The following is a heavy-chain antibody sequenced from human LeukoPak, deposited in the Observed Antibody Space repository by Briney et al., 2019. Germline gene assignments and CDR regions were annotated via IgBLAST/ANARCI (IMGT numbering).Heavy chain of an antibody. V-gene: IGHV3-23*01. CDR2: STGSGGTT. Sequence: GGSLRLSCAASGFTFSSYAMTWVRQAPGRGLEWVSASTGSGGTTYYTDSVKGRFTISRDNAKNSLYLQMNSLRAEDTAIYYCARELEYCSSSTCWAFDYWGQGTLVTVSS. CDR3: ARELEYCSSSTCWAFDY. CDR1: GFTFSSYA. J-gene: IGHJ4*02. D-gene: IGHD2-2*01.